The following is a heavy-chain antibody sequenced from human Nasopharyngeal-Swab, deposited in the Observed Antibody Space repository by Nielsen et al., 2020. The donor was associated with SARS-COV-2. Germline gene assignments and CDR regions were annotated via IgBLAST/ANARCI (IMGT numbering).Heavy chain of an antibody. J-gene: IGHJ4*02. CDR1: CGSISSGGYY. CDR2: IYYSGTT. D-gene: IGHD6-13*01. Sequence: SETLSLTCTVSCGSISSGGYYWSWIRQHPGKGLEWTGYIYYSGTTYYNPSLKSRVTISVDRSKNQFSLKLSSVTPEDTAVYYCARVSLRVAAGTPDYWGQGTLVTVSS. V-gene: IGHV4-31*03. CDR3: ARVSLRVAAGTPDY.